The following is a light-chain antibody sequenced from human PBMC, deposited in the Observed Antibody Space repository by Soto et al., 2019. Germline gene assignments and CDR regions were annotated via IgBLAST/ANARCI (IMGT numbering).Light chain of an antibody. V-gene: IGLV2-14*01. CDR1: SSDVGAYNY. Sequence: QSVLTQPAAVSGSPGQSITISCTGTSSDVGAYNYGSWYQHHPGKVPKLFISEFTNRPSGVSDPFSGSKSGNTAPLTISGLQAEDEAVYYCSSKSDRSTLLVFGTGPKVTVL. J-gene: IGLJ1*01. CDR3: SSKSDRSTLLV. CDR2: EFT.